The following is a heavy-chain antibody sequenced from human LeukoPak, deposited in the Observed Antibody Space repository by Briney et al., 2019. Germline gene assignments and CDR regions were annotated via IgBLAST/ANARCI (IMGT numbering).Heavy chain of an antibody. Sequence: SQTLSLTCTVSGGSISSGSYYWSWIRQPAGKGLEWIGRIYTSGSTNYNPSLKSRVTISVDTSKIQFSLKLSSVTAADTAVYYCAREPYYYDSSGYYGWFDPWGQGTLVTVSS. CDR3: AREPYYYDSSGYYGWFDP. V-gene: IGHV4-61*02. D-gene: IGHD3-22*01. CDR1: GGSISSGSYY. J-gene: IGHJ5*02. CDR2: IYTSGST.